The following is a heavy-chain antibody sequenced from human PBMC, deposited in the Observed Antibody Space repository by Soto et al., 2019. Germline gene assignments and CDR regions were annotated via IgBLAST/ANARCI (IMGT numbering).Heavy chain of an antibody. V-gene: IGHV3-23*01. Sequence: EVQLLESGGGLVQPGGSLRLSCAASGFTFSSYAMSWVRQAPGKGLEWVSAISGSGGSTYYADSVKGRFTISRDNSKNTLYLQMNSLRAEDTAVYYCAKDVRRYCSSTSCLKNWFDPWGLGTLVTVSS. J-gene: IGHJ5*02. CDR1: GFTFSSYA. CDR3: AKDVRRYCSSTSCLKNWFDP. D-gene: IGHD2-2*01. CDR2: ISGSGGST.